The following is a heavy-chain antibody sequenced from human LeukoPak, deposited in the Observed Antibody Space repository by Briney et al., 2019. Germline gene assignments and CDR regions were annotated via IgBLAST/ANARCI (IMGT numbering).Heavy chain of an antibody. Sequence: GASVKVSCKASGYTFTSYYMHWVRQAPGQGLEWMGIINPSGGSTSYAQKFQGRVTMTRDMSTSTVYMELSSLRSEDTAAYYCARSSASATPYYYDSSGYYSNWGQGTLVTVSS. D-gene: IGHD3-22*01. CDR2: INPSGGST. CDR3: ARSSASATPYYYDSSGYYSN. V-gene: IGHV1-46*01. CDR1: GYTFTSYY. J-gene: IGHJ4*02.